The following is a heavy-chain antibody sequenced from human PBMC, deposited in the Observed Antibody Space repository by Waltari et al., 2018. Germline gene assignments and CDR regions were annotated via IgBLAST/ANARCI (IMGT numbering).Heavy chain of an antibody. Sequence: EVQLLQSGAELKEPGTTVRISCKVSGYTFSDYYIHWVQQAPGKWLRWRGLVDPEDGETIYADNVQGRVTISADTSTDTAFMELSSLRSEDTAVFYCATALGDSSSASRPFDFWGQGTMITVSS. CDR2: VDPEDGET. V-gene: IGHV1-69-2*01. D-gene: IGHD6-19*01. CDR3: ATALGDSSSASRPFDF. J-gene: IGHJ3*01. CDR1: GYTFSDYY.